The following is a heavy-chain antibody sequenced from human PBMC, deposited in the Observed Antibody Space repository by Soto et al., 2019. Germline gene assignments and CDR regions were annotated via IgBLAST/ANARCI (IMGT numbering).Heavy chain of an antibody. J-gene: IGHJ4*02. CDR3: ARDGWAQRYFDY. V-gene: IGHV3-33*01. D-gene: IGHD6-25*01. Sequence: QVQLVESGGGVVQPGRSLRLSCAASGFTFSSYGMHWVRQAPGKGLEWVAVIWYDGSNKYYADSVKGRFTISRDNSKNTLYLQMNSLRAEDTAVYYCARDGWAQRYFDYWGQGTLVTVSS. CDR1: GFTFSSYG. CDR2: IWYDGSNK.